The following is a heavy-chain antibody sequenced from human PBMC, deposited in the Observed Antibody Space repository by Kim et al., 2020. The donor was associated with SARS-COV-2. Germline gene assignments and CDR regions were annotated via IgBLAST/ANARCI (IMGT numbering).Heavy chain of an antibody. D-gene: IGHD3-16*02. CDR2: INHSGST. CDR1: GGSFSGYY. V-gene: IGHV4-34*01. Sequence: SETLSLTCAVYGGSFSGYYWSWIRQPPGKGLEWIGEINHSGSTNYNPSLKSRVTISVDTSKNQFSLKLSSVTAADTAVYYCARVPDYDYVWGSYRYFSTVRGQNKQNEHKPYYFDYWGQGTLVTVSS. CDR3: ARVPDYDYVWGSYRYFSTVRGQNKQNEHKPYYFDY. J-gene: IGHJ4*02.